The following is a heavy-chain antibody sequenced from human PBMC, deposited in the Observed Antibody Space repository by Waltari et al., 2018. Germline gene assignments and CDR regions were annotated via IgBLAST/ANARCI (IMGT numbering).Heavy chain of an antibody. CDR2: ISSSSSYI. CDR3: AKGMTTVIYWFDP. V-gene: IGHV3-21*01. D-gene: IGHD4-4*01. J-gene: IGHJ5*02. Sequence: EVQLVESGGGLVKPGGSLRLSCAASGFTFSSYSLNWVRQAPGKGLGWVSSISSSSSYIYYADSVKGRFTISRDNAKNSLYLQMNSLRAEDTAVYYCAKGMTTVIYWFDPWGQGTLVTVSS. CDR1: GFTFSSYS.